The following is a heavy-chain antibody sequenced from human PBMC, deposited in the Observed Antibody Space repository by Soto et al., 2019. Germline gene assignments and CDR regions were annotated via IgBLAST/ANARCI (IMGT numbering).Heavy chain of an antibody. J-gene: IGHJ4*02. CDR2: IIPIFGTA. Sequence: ASVKVSCKASGGTFSSYAISWVRQAPGQGLEWMGGIIPIFGTANYAQKFQGRVTITADESTSTAYMELSSLRSEDTAVYYCARAPYYYDSSGYLVDFDYWGQGTLVTVSS. V-gene: IGHV1-69*13. CDR3: ARAPYYYDSSGYLVDFDY. D-gene: IGHD3-22*01. CDR1: GGTFSSYA.